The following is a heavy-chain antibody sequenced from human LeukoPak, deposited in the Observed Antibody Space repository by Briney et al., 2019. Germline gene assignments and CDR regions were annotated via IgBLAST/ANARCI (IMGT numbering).Heavy chain of an antibody. J-gene: IGHJ3*02. V-gene: IGHV3-21*01. CDR2: ISSSSSYI. CDR1: GFTFSSYS. CDR3: ARDLFPFVSLAENHDAFDI. Sequence: TGGSLRLSCAASGFTFSSYSMNWVRQAPGKGLEWVSSISSSSSYIYYADSVKGRFTISRDNAKNSLYLQMSSLRAEDTAVYYCARDLFPFVSLAENHDAFDIWGQGTMVTVSS. D-gene: IGHD2-21*01.